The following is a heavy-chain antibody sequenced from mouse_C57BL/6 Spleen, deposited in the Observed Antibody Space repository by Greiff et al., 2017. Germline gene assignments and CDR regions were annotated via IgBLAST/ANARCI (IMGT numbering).Heavy chain of an antibody. V-gene: IGHV6-3*01. CDR3: TGGVTTPFDY. J-gene: IGHJ2*01. CDR1: GFTFSNYW. D-gene: IGHD2-2*01. CDR2: IRLKSDNYAT. Sequence: EVKVEESGGGLVQPGGSMTLSCVASGFTFSNYWMNWVRQSPEKGLEWVAQIRLKSDNYATHYVESVKGRFTISRDDSKSSVYLQMNNLSAEDTGIYYCTGGVTTPFDYWGQGTTLTVSS.